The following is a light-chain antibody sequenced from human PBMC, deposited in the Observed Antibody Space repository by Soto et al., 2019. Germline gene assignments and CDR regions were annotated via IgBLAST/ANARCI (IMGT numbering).Light chain of an antibody. CDR2: WAS. CDR3: QSYYETPPFT. V-gene: IGKV4-1*01. Sequence: DIVMTQSPDSLAVSLCARATINCKSSHRVLYSSNNKNYLACYQHKPGQPPNLLIYWASARESGVPDRFSGSGSGTDFTFTISSLQAEAVASYYCQSYYETPPFTFGQGTRLEIK. J-gene: IGKJ5*01. CDR1: HRVLYSSNNKNY.